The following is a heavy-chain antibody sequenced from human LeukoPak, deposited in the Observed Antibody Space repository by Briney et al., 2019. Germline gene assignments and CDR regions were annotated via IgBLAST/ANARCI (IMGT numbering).Heavy chain of an antibody. D-gene: IGHD1-26*01. CDR2: ISAYNGNT. J-gene: IGHJ4*02. CDR3: AREWELLLDY. Sequence: GSSVKVSCKASGGTFSSYAISWVRQAPGQGLEWMGWISAYNGNTNYAQKLQGRVTMATDTSTSTAYMELRSLRSDDTAVYYCAREWELLLDYWGQGTLVTVSS. V-gene: IGHV1-18*01. CDR1: GGTFSSYA.